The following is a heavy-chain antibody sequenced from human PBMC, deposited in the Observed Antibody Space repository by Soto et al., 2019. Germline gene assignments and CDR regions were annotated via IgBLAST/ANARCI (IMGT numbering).Heavy chain of an antibody. Sequence: SETLSLTCAVSSGSISSSNWWSWVRQPPGKGLEWIGEIYHSGSTNYNPSLKSRVTISVDKSKNQFSLKLSSVTAADTAVYYCARVCPGDGYYYYYMYVWGKGTTVTVSS. V-gene: IGHV4-4*02. CDR2: IYHSGST. J-gene: IGHJ6*03. D-gene: IGHD4-17*01. CDR1: SGSISSSNW. CDR3: ARVCPGDGYYYYYMYV.